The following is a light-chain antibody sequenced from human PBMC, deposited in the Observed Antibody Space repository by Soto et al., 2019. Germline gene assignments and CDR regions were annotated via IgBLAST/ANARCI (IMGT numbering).Light chain of an antibody. CDR2: EVT. CDR1: SSDVGGYNY. V-gene: IGLV2-8*01. CDR3: SSYGGNTNFVL. J-gene: IGLJ3*02. Sequence: QSALTQPPSASGSPGQSVAISCTGTSSDVGGYNYVSWYQQHPGKAPKLIIYEVTQRPSGVPHRFSGSKSDNTASLTVSGLQPEDEADYYCSSYGGNTNFVLFGGGTKLTVL.